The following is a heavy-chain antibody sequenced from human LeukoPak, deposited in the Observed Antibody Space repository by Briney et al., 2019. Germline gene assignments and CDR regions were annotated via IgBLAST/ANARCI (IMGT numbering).Heavy chain of an antibody. CDR3: ARVAATYDAFDI. V-gene: IGHV1-69*04. D-gene: IGHD6-25*01. CDR1: GYTFTSYG. Sequence: ASVKVSCKASGYTFTSYGISWVRQAPGQGLEWMGRIIPILGIANYAQKFQGRVTITADKSTSTAYMELSSLRSEDTAVYYCARVAATYDAFDIWGQGTMVTVSS. CDR2: IIPILGIA. J-gene: IGHJ3*02.